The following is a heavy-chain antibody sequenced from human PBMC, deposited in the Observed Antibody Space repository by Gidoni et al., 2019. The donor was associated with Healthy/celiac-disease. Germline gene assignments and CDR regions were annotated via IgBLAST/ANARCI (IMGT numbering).Heavy chain of an antibody. V-gene: IGHV4-34*01. CDR2: INHSGST. Sequence: QVQLQQWGARLLKPSEILSLTCAVYGGSFRGYYWTWIRQPPGKGLEWIGEINHSGSTNYNPSLKSRVTISVDTSKNQFSLKLSSVTAADTAVYYCARGPRRIAAAGPPGGYWGQGTLVTVSS. CDR3: ARGPRRIAAAGPPGGY. J-gene: IGHJ4*02. CDR1: GGSFRGYY. D-gene: IGHD6-13*01.